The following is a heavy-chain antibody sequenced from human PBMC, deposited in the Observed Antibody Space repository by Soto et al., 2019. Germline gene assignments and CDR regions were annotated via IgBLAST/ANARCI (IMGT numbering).Heavy chain of an antibody. CDR2: IYYSGST. CDR1: GGSISSYY. Sequence: SETLSLTCTVSGGSISSYYWSWIRQPPGKGLEWIGYIYYSGSTNYNPSLKSRVTISVDTSKNQFSLKLSSVTAADTAVYYCARVLGNYDFWSGLPGRFDPWGQGTLVTV. D-gene: IGHD3-3*01. V-gene: IGHV4-59*01. CDR3: ARVLGNYDFWSGLPGRFDP. J-gene: IGHJ5*02.